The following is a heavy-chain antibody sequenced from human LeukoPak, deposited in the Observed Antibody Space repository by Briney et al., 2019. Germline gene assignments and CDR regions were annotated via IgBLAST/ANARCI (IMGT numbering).Heavy chain of an antibody. V-gene: IGHV4-4*07. CDR3: ARRPSKMIVGARPFDY. CDR1: GGSIRNYY. Sequence: PSETLSLTCSVSGGSIRNYYWNWLRQAAGKELELIGRIHSSGSANYSPSLKSRVTMLIDTSKSQFSLRLSSVTAADTAVYYCARRPSKMIVGARPFDYWGQGTLVTVSS. D-gene: IGHD1-26*01. CDR2: IHSSGSA. J-gene: IGHJ4*02.